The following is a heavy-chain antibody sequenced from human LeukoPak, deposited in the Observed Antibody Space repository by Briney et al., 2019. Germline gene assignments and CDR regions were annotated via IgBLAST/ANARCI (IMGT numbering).Heavy chain of an antibody. CDR2: ISWNSGSI. V-gene: IGHV3-9*01. CDR1: GFTFDDYA. J-gene: IGHJ4*02. Sequence: GGSLRLSCAASGFTFDDYAMHWVRQAPGKGLEWVSGISWNSGSIGYADSVKGRFTISRDNAKNSLYLQMNSLRAEDTALYYCAKAAGWGTAMDRESARFDYWGQGTLVTVSS. D-gene: IGHD5-18*01. CDR3: AKAAGWGTAMDRESARFDY.